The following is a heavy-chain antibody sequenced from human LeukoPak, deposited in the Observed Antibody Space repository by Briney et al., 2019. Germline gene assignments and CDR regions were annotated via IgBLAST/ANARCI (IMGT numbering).Heavy chain of an antibody. V-gene: IGHV4-59*12. Sequence: KSSETLSLTCTVSGDSISSYYWSWIRQPPGKGLEWIGYIFYSGSTKYNPSLKSRVTISVDTSRNQFSLKLSSVTAADTAVYYCARGRIQLWSVYFDYWGQGTLVTVSS. CDR3: ARGRIQLWSVYFDY. J-gene: IGHJ4*02. D-gene: IGHD5-18*01. CDR2: IFYSGST. CDR1: GDSISSYY.